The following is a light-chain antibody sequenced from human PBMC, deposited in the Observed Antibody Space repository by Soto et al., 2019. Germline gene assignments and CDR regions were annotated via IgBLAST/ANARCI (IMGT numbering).Light chain of an antibody. Sequence: QSVLTQPPSASGSPGQSVTISCTGTSSDVGGHNCVSWYQQHPGKAPKLMIYEVSNRPSGVPVRFSGSKSGNTASLTVSGLQAEDEADYYCSSYAGSNTVLFGGGTKLTVL. J-gene: IGLJ2*01. CDR3: SSYAGSNTVL. V-gene: IGLV2-8*01. CDR2: EVS. CDR1: SSDVGGHNC.